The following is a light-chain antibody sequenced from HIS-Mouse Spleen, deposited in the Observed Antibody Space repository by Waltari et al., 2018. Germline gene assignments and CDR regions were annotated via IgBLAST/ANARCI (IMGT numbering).Light chain of an antibody. CDR3: SSYTSSSTYV. CDR1: SSDGGSYNF. CDR2: QVS. Sequence: QSALTQPASVSGSPGQSITISCTGTSSDGGSYNFCSWYQQHPGKAPNLMIYQVSNRPSGVSNRFSGSKSGNTASLTISGLQAEDEADYYCSSYTSSSTYVFGTGTKVTVL. J-gene: IGLJ1*01. V-gene: IGLV2-14*01.